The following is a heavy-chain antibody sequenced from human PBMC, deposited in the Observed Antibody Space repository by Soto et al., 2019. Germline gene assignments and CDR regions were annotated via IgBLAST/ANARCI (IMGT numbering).Heavy chain of an antibody. J-gene: IGHJ4*02. CDR1: AFTFNNFA. Sequence: GGSLRLSCAASAFTFNNFAMHWVRQGPGKGLEWVSVISSHGNDKYYADSVKGRFTISRDNSKNTLYLQMNSLRGEDTAVYFCVRDTMRASAAASLDYWGQGTQVTVSS. CDR2: ISSHGNDK. CDR3: VRDTMRASAAASLDY. D-gene: IGHD6-13*01. V-gene: IGHV3-30*03.